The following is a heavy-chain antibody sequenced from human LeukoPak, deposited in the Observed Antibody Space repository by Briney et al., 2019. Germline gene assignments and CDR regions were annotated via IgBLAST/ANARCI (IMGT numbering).Heavy chain of an antibody. CDR3: ARDRQSGSYAKRYYYYYYMDV. J-gene: IGHJ6*03. V-gene: IGHV4-34*01. CDR1: GGSFSGYY. D-gene: IGHD1-26*01. Sequence: PSETLSLTCAVYGGSFSGYYWSWIRQPPGKGLEWIGEINHSGSTNYNPSLKSRVTISVDTSKNQFSLKLSSVTAADTAVYYCARDRQSGSYAKRYYYYYYMDVRGKGTTVTVSS. CDR2: INHSGST.